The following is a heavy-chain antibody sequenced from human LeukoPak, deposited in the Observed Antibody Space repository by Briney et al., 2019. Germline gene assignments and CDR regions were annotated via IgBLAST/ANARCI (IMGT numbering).Heavy chain of an antibody. V-gene: IGHV3-48*01. J-gene: IGHJ6*03. CDR1: RFTFSSYS. Sequence: GGSLRLSCAASRFTFSSYSMNWVRQAPGKGLEWVSYISSSSSTIYYADSVKGRFTISRDNSKSTLYLQMNSLRAEDTAVYHCARKKSVYRSSSSTYYYMDVWGKGTTVTVSS. CDR3: ARKKSVYRSSSSTYYYMDV. D-gene: IGHD6-6*01. CDR2: ISSSSSTI.